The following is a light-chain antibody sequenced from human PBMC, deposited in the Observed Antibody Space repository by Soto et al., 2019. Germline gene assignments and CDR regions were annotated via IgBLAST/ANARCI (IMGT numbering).Light chain of an antibody. CDR1: SSDVGGYNY. CDR3: SSFAGTIFYV. CDR2: EVT. Sequence: QSALTQPPSASGSPGQSVTISCTGTSSDVGGYNYVSWYQQHPGKAPKLMIYEVTKRPSGVPDRFSGSKSGNTASLTVSGLQAEDEADYFCSSFAGTIFYVFGTGTKAPS. V-gene: IGLV2-8*01. J-gene: IGLJ1*01.